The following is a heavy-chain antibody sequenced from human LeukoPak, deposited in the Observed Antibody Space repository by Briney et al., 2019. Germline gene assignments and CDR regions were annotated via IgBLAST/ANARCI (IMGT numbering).Heavy chain of an antibody. V-gene: IGHV3-30*04. CDR3: AKDIVVVPAAPHYFDY. D-gene: IGHD2-2*01. CDR1: GFTFSSYA. CDR2: ISYDGSNK. J-gene: IGHJ4*02. Sequence: PGGSLRLSCAASGFTFSSYAMHWVRQAPGKGLEWVAVISYDGSNKYYADSVKGRFTISRDNSKNTLYLQMNSLRAEDTAVYYCAKDIVVVPAAPHYFDYWGQGTLVTVSS.